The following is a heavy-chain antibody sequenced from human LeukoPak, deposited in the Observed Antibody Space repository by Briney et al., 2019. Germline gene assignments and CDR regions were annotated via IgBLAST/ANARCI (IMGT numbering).Heavy chain of an antibody. CDR1: GGSISGSSYY. V-gene: IGHV4-39*02. CDR3: TRDIGDFVSDF. J-gene: IGHJ4*02. Sequence: SETLSLTCTVSGGSISGSSYYWGWIRQPPGKGLEWIGSIYYSGTTHYNPSLQSRVTISADTSKNQFALDLRSVTAADTAVYYCTRDIGDFVSDFWGQGTLVTVSS. CDR2: IYYSGTT. D-gene: IGHD2-21*02.